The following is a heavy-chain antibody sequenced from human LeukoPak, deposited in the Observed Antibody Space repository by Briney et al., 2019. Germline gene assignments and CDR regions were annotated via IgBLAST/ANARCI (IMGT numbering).Heavy chain of an antibody. V-gene: IGHV3-48*03. CDR2: ISGGGETM. D-gene: IGHD3-10*01. CDR3: VRVRAGSGRCQEFDP. Sequence: GGSLRLSCAASGFTFGSYEMNWVRQAPGKGLEWVSYISGGGETMYYADSVKGRFTTSRDNAKTSLYLQMNSLRAEDTAVYYCVRVRAGSGRCQEFDPWGQGTLVTVSS. J-gene: IGHJ5*02. CDR1: GFTFGSYE.